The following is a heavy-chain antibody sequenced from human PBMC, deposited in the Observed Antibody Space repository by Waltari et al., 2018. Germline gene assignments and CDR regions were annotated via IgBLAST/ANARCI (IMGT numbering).Heavy chain of an antibody. CDR2: IRSRTKGDAT. J-gene: IGHJ4*02. V-gene: IGHV3-73*01. Sequence: ELQLVESGGALVQPGGSLTLSCAASGPIFSTYAIHWVRQASGKGPEWVGRIRSRTKGDATGYAESVQGRFTISRDDSKNTVYLEMNSLKTDDTAVYYCIRPFEMGIDWGRGTLVTVSS. CDR1: GPIFSTYA. D-gene: IGHD7-27*01. CDR3: IRPFEMGID.